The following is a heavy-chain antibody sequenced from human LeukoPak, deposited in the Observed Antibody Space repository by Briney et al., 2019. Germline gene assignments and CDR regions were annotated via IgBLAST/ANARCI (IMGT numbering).Heavy chain of an antibody. J-gene: IGHJ5*02. V-gene: IGHV1-69*06. Sequence: SAKVSCKASGGTFSSYAISWVRQAPGQGLEWMGGIIPIFGTANYAQKFQGRVTITADKSTSTAYMELSSLRSEDTAVYYCARAAAGTLWYWFDPWGQGTLVTVSS. CDR3: ARAAAGTLWYWFDP. CDR2: IIPIFGTA. D-gene: IGHD6-13*01. CDR1: GGTFSSYA.